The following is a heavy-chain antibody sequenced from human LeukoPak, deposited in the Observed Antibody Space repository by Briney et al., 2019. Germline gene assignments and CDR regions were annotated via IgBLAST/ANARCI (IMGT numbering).Heavy chain of an antibody. V-gene: IGHV3-7*01. Sequence: GGSLRLSCAASGFTFSNYWMSWVRQAPGKGLEWVANIKEDGSDKYHVDSVKGRFTISRDNSKNTLYLQMNSLRAEDTAVYYCAKDLRGGLDYWGQGTLVTVSS. J-gene: IGHJ4*02. CDR3: AKDLRGGLDY. CDR1: GFTFSNYW. CDR2: IKEDGSDK. D-gene: IGHD3-16*01.